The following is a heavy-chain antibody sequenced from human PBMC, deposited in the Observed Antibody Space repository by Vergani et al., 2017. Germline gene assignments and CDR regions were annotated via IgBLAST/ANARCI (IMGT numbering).Heavy chain of an antibody. J-gene: IGHJ6*02. D-gene: IGHD3-10*01. CDR2: IYYSGST. CDR1: GGSISSGGYY. CDR3: ARGRDRGTDRGGGMDV. Sequence: QVQLQESGPGLVKPSQTLSLTCTVSGGSISSGGYYWSWIRQHPGKGLEWIGYIYYSGSTYYNPSLKSRVTISVDTSKNQFSLKLSSVTAADTAVYYCARGRDRGTDRGGGMDVWGQGTTVTVSS. V-gene: IGHV4-31*03.